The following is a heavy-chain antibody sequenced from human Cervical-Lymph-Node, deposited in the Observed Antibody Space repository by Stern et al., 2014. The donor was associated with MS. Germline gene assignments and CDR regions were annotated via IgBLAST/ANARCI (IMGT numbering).Heavy chain of an antibody. Sequence: QVQLQESGPGLVKPSQTLSLTCTVSGGSISSGSYYWSWIRQPAGKGLEWIGRIYTSGSTHYNPSLKSRVTISVDTSKNQFSLQLSSGTAADTAVYYCARVGATTGYYYYGMDVWGQGTTVTVSS. V-gene: IGHV4-61*02. CDR3: ARVGATTGYYYYGMDV. CDR2: IYTSGST. J-gene: IGHJ6*02. CDR1: GGSISSGSYY. D-gene: IGHD1-26*01.